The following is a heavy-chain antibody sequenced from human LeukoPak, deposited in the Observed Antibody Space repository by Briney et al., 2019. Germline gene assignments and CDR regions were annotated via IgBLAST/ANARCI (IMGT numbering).Heavy chain of an antibody. CDR2: IYPGDSDT. J-gene: IGHJ6*02. CDR3: ARYRHCSSTSCYTGGWDYYYYGMDV. CDR1: GYSFTSYW. V-gene: IGHV5-51*01. D-gene: IGHD2-2*02. Sequence: GESLKISCKGSGYSFTSYWIGWVRQMPGKGLEWMGIIYPGDSDTRYSPSFQGQVTISADKSISTAYLQWSSLKASDTAMYYCARYRHCSSTSCYTGGWDYYYYGMDVWGQGTTVTVSS.